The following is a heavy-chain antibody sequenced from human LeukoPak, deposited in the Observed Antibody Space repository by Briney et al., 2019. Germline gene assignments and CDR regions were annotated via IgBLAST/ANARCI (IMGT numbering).Heavy chain of an antibody. J-gene: IGHJ4*02. CDR2: IYYSGST. CDR1: GGSISSSY. D-gene: IGHD5-18*01. Sequence: SETLSLTCTVSGGSISSSYWSWIRQPPGKGLEWIGYIYYSGSTNYNPSLKSRVTISVDTSKNQFSLKLSSVTAADTAVYYCARSGYTISAYHSDFWGQGAPVTVSS. CDR3: ARSGYTISAYHSDF. V-gene: IGHV4-59*01.